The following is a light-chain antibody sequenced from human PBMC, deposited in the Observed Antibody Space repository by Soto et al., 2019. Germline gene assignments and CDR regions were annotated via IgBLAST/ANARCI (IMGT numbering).Light chain of an antibody. V-gene: IGLV2-14*01. CDR2: DVG. CDR1: SSDIGGYNF. Sequence: QSALTQSASVSGSPGQSITIACTGTSSDIGGYNFVSWYQQHPGKAPKLLIYDVGNRPSGVSNRFSGSKSGNTASLTISGLQAEDEAHYYCNSYRTVSTYVFGTGTKVIVL. J-gene: IGLJ1*01. CDR3: NSYRTVSTYV.